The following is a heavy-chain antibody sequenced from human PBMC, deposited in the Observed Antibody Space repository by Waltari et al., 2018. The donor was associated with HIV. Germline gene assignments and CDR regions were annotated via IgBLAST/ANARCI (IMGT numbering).Heavy chain of an antibody. CDR3: VKGVRYYGP. D-gene: IGHD3-16*01. CDR1: TFSVANTY. V-gene: IGHV3-53*05. CDR2: IYFDDAA. J-gene: IGHJ5*02. Sequence: VETGGTVIRPGGSLRLSCSPITFSVANTYVTWLRLSPERGLGLVSAIYFDDAADYADCVRGRFVIPRDTFRNTVHLLLKYLIFDATATYFRVKGVRYYGPWGQGSPVTVS.